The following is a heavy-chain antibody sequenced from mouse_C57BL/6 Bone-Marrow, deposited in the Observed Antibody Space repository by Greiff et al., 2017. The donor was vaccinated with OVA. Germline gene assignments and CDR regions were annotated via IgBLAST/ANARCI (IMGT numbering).Heavy chain of an antibody. Sequence: QVQLQQPGAELVKPGASVKLSCKASGYTFTSYWMHWVKQRPGRGLEWIGRIDPNSGGTKYNEKFKSKATLTVDKPSSTAYMQRSSLTSEDSAVYYCARGATVVATDAMDYWGQGTSVTVSS. CDR1: GYTFTSYW. CDR3: ARGATVVATDAMDY. CDR2: IDPNSGGT. D-gene: IGHD1-1*01. J-gene: IGHJ4*01. V-gene: IGHV1-72*01.